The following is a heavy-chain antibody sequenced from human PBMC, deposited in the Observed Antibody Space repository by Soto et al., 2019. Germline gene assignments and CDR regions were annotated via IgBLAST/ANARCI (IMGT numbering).Heavy chain of an antibody. D-gene: IGHD3-16*01. CDR2: VHGGGSR. V-gene: IGHV3-53*01. CDR1: GFTVSNNH. CDR3: AGRLTTAASLDY. Sequence: VQLVESGGGLIQPGGSLRVSCAASGFTVSNNHMTWVRQAAGKGLELVSFVHGGGSRSYADAVKGRFTISRDNSKNTLYLQMDSLRAEDTAIYYCAGRLTTAASLDYWGRGTLVNVSS. J-gene: IGHJ4*02.